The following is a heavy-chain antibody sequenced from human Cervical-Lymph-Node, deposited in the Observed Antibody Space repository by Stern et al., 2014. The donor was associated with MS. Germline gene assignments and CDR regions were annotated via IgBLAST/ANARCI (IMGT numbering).Heavy chain of an antibody. V-gene: IGHV1-69*01. CDR1: GGTFNSYV. D-gene: IGHD6-6*01. CDR2: FVPLLSTT. Sequence: QVQLVESGAAVKKPGSSVKVSCKASGGTFNSYVISWVRQAPGQGLEWMGGFVPLLSTTHYAQKLQGRVTITADESRSTTYMELTSLRSDDTAVYYCARGGIGSSRLYYHFYGMDVWGQGTTVTVSS. J-gene: IGHJ6*02. CDR3: ARGGIGSSRLYYHFYGMDV.